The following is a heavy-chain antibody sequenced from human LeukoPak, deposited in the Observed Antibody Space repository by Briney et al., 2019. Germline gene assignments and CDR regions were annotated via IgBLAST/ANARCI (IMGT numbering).Heavy chain of an antibody. CDR3: ARHTREYYYGSGNYFDY. V-gene: IGHV4-4*07. CDR2: ISTSGST. J-gene: IGHJ4*02. Sequence: PSETLSLTCTVSRGSISSYYWSWIRQPAGKGLEWIGHISTSGSTNYNPSLKGRVTMSVDTSKNQFSLKLSSVTAADTAVYYCARHTREYYYGSGNYFDYWGQGTLVTVSS. CDR1: RGSISSYY. D-gene: IGHD3-10*01.